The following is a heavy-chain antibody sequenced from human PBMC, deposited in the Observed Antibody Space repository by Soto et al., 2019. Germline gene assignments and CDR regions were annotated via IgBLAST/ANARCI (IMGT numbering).Heavy chain of an antibody. CDR1: GGSISSGDYY. CDR2: IYYSGST. J-gene: IGHJ6*02. Sequence: QVQLQESGPGLVKPSQTLSLTCTVSGGSISSGDYYWSWIRQPPGKGLEWIGYIYYSGSTYYNPSLKSRVTISVDTSKNQFSLKLSSVTAADTAVYYCASASEGYSYGGNYYYYGMDVWGQGTTDTVSS. V-gene: IGHV4-30-4*01. CDR3: ASASEGYSYGGNYYYYGMDV. D-gene: IGHD5-18*01.